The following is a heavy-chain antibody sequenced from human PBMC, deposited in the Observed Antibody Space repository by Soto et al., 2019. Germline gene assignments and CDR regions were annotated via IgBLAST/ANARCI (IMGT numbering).Heavy chain of an antibody. D-gene: IGHD3-9*01. Sequence: QVQLVQSGAEVKKPGASVKVSCTASGYTFTSYDINWVRQATGQGLEWMGWMNPNSGNTGYAQKFQGRVTMTRNTSISTAYMELSSLRSEDTAVYYCARGRYYDILTGYDYYYGMDVWGQGTTVTVSS. CDR2: MNPNSGNT. J-gene: IGHJ6*02. V-gene: IGHV1-8*01. CDR1: GYTFTSYD. CDR3: ARGRYYDILTGYDYYYGMDV.